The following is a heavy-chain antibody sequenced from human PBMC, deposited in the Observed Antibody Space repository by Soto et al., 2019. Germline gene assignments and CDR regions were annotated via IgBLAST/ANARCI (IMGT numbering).Heavy chain of an antibody. CDR2: IIPIFATP. D-gene: IGHD4-17*01. J-gene: IGHJ6*02. V-gene: IGHV1-69*06. Sequence: QVQLLQSGAEVKKPGSSVKVSCKASGITFSNYAISWVRQAPGQGLEWMGGIIPIFATPDYAQKFQGRVTITADKSTSSVYMELSSLRSEDTAIYYCATRGGAVTSPIVYFYYGLDVWGQGTTVAVSS. CDR1: GITFSNYA. CDR3: ATRGGAVTSPIVYFYYGLDV.